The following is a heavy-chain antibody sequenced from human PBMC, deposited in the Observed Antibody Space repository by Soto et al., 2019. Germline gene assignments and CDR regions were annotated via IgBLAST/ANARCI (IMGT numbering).Heavy chain of an antibody. Sequence: GGSLRLSCAASGFTFSDYYMSWTRQAPGKGLEWLSDISTSSSYINYADSVKGRLTISRDNTKNSLYLQMNSLRAEDTAVYYCARDRPPTNQYSDTGYYFDHWGRGILVTVSS. J-gene: IGHJ4*02. CDR1: GFTFSDYY. V-gene: IGHV3-11*06. CDR2: ISTSSSYI. CDR3: ARDRPPTNQYSDTGYYFDH. D-gene: IGHD2-8*02.